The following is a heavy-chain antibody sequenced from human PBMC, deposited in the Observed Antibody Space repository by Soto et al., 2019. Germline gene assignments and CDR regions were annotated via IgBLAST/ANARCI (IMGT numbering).Heavy chain of an antibody. Sequence: AASVKVSCKASGGTFSSYAISWVRQAPGQGLEWMGGIIPIFGTANYAQKFQGRVTITADESTSTAYMELSSLRSEDTAVYYCARDLRPNPSWDAFDIWGQGTMVTVSS. CDR1: GGTFSSYA. D-gene: IGHD6-6*01. J-gene: IGHJ3*02. V-gene: IGHV1-69*13. CDR2: IIPIFGTA. CDR3: ARDLRPNPSWDAFDI.